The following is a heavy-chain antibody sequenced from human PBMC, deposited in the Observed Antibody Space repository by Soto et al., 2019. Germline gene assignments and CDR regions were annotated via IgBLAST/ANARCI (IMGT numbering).Heavy chain of an antibody. J-gene: IGHJ6*02. V-gene: IGHV1-24*01. CDR1: GYTLTELS. CDR3: ATSGRHYYDISGYYDYHDGMYV. CDR2: FDPEDGET. Sequence: GASVKVSCKVSGYTLTELSMHWVRQAPGKGLEWMGGFDPEDGETIYAQKFQGRVTMTEDTSTDTAYMELSSLRSEDTAVYYCATSGRHYYDISGYYDYHDGMYVRGQRTTVPGSS. D-gene: IGHD3-22*01.